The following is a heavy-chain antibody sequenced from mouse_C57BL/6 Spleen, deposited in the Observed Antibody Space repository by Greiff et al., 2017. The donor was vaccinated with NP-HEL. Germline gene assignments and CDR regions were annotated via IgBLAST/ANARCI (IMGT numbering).Heavy chain of an antibody. J-gene: IGHJ3*01. CDR1: GYSITSGYY. V-gene: IGHV3-6*01. CDR2: ISYDGSN. Sequence: VQLQQSGPGLVKPSQSLSLTCSVTGYSITSGYYWNWIRQFPGNKLEWMGYISYDGSNNYNPSLKNRISITRDTSKNQFFLKLNSVTTEDTATYYCAREHDGYYYWGQGTLVTVSA. CDR3: AREHDGYYY. D-gene: IGHD2-3*01.